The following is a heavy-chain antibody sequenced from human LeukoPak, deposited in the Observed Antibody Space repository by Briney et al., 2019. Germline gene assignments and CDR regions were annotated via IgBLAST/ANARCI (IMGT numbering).Heavy chain of an antibody. CDR1: GFTVSSTY. D-gene: IGHD4-17*01. CDR3: ARTTVLSY. V-gene: IGHV3-23*01. Sequence: GGSLRLSCAASGFTVSSTYMSWVRQAPGKGLEWVSAISGSGGSTYYADSVKGRFTISRDNSKNTLYLQMNSLRAEDTAVYYCARTTVLSYWGQGTLVTVSS. CDR2: ISGSGGST. J-gene: IGHJ4*02.